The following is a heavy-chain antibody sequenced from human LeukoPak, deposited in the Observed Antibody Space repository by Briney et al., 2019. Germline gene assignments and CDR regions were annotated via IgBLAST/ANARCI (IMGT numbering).Heavy chain of an antibody. CDR1: GFTFSSYA. CDR2: IGASGGST. CDR3: ATFSNYLDY. V-gene: IGHV3-23*01. Sequence: GGSLRLSCATSGFTFSSYAMSWVRQAPGKGLEWVSGIGASGGSTYYADSVKGRFTISRDNAKNSLYLQMNSLRAEDTAVYYCATFSNYLDYWGQGTLVTVSS. D-gene: IGHD4-11*01. J-gene: IGHJ4*02.